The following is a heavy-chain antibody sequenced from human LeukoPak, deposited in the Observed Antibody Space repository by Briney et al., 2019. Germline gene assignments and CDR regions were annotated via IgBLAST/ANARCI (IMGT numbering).Heavy chain of an antibody. CDR3: ASHPYSGSYYWAPDY. J-gene: IGHJ4*02. CDR2: IYYSGST. Sequence: SETLSLTCTVSGGSISSYYWSWIRQPPGKGLEWIGYIYYSGSTNYNPSLKSRVTISVDTSKNQFSLKLSSVTAADTAVYYCASHPYSGSYYWAPDYWGQGTLVTVSS. V-gene: IGHV4-59*08. D-gene: IGHD1-26*01. CDR1: GGSISSYY.